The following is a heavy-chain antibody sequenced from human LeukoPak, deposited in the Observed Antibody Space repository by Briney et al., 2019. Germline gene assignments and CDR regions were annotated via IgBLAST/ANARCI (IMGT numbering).Heavy chain of an antibody. CDR2: INPNTGDT. J-gene: IGHJ4*02. Sequence: ASVKVSCKASGYTFTDYYMHWVRQSPGQGLEWMAWINPNTGDTNYAQHFQGRVTVTTDVSIRTTYMELSGLRSDDTAVYYCARDLTGSIDETVYWGQGALVTVS. D-gene: IGHD3-10*01. CDR1: GYTFTDYY. V-gene: IGHV1-2*02. CDR3: ARDLTGSIDETVY.